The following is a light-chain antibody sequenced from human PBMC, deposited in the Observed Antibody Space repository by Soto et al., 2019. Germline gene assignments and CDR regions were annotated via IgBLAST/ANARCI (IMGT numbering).Light chain of an antibody. CDR1: SSDVGKYNY. J-gene: IGLJ1*01. V-gene: IGLV2-8*01. CDR3: SADAGNYNFV. Sequence: QSALTQPPSASGSLGQSVTISCTGTSSDVGKYNYVSWCQQHPGKAPKLIIYEVTKRPSGVPDRFFGSKSGNTASLTVSGLQSEDEAAYYCSADAGNYNFVFGTATKLTVL. CDR2: EVT.